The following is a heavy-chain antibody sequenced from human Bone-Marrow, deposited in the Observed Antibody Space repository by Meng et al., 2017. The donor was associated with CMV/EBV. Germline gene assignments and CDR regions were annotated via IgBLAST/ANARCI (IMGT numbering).Heavy chain of an antibody. Sequence: GGSLRLSCAASGFTFSSYVMTWVRQAPGKGLEWVSGIGASCGSTYYADSVKGRFTISRDNSKNTLYLQMNSLRAEDTAVYYCAKAGGGYKFDPWGQGTRVTVSS. CDR3: AKAGGGYKFDP. CDR1: GFTFSSYV. J-gene: IGHJ5*02. V-gene: IGHV3-23*01. D-gene: IGHD3-22*01. CDR2: IGASCGST.